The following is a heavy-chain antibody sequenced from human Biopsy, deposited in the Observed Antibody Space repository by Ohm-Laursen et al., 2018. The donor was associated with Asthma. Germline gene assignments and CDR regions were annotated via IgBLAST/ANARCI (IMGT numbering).Heavy chain of an antibody. CDR1: GFTFSSYA. Sequence: GSLRLSCTASGFTFSSYAMSWVRQAPGKGLEWVSAISGSGGSTYYADSVKGRFTISRDKSKNTLYMQMNSLRAEDTAVYYCARISICRTTTRYSYFSYSMDVWGQGTTVTVSS. D-gene: IGHD2-2*01. V-gene: IGHV3-23*01. CDR3: ARISICRTTTRYSYFSYSMDV. J-gene: IGHJ6*02. CDR2: ISGSGGST.